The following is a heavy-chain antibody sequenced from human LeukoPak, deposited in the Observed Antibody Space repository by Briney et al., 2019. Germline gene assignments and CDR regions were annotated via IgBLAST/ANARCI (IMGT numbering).Heavy chain of an antibody. D-gene: IGHD3-10*01. CDR3: ARGRRGRRSGEYAFDI. CDR2: MNPNSGNA. Sequence: ASVKVSCKASGYTFTSYDINWVRQATGQGLEWMGWMNPNSGNAGYAQKFQGRVTITRNTSISTAYMELSSLRSEDTAVYYCARGRRGRRSGEYAFDIWGQGTMVTVSS. J-gene: IGHJ3*02. CDR1: GYTFTSYD. V-gene: IGHV1-8*03.